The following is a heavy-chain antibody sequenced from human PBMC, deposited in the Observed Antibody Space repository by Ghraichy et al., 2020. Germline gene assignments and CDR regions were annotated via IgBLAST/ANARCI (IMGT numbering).Heavy chain of an antibody. V-gene: IGHV4-59*01. D-gene: IGHD6-13*01. CDR2: IYYSGST. CDR1: GGSISSYY. Sequence: SETLSLTCTVSGGSISSYYWSWIRQPPGKGLEWIGYIYYSGSTNYNPSLKSRVTISVDTSKNQFSLKLSSVTAADTAVYYCARDLGYSSRWESWFDPWGQGTLVTVSS. CDR3: ARDLGYSSRWESWFDP. J-gene: IGHJ5*02.